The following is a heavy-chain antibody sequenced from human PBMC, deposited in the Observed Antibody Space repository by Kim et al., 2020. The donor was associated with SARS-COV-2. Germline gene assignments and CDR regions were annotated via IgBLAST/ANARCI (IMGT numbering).Heavy chain of an antibody. J-gene: IGHJ5*02. CDR3: AKGRELLWFGDWFDP. V-gene: IGHV3-9*01. D-gene: IGHD3-10*01. Sequence: DPVKGRFTNSRDNAKNPLYLQMNSLRAEDTALYYCAKGRELLWFGDWFDPWGQGTLVTVSS.